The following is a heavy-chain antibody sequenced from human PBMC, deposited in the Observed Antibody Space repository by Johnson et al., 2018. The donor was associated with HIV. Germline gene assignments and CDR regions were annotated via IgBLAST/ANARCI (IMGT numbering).Heavy chain of an antibody. D-gene: IGHD3-16*02. CDR2: IKSKTDDGTT. J-gene: IGHJ3*02. Sequence: VQLVESGGGVVQPGRSLRLSCAASGFTFSNAWMSWVRQAPGKGLEWVGRIKSKTDDGTTDYAAPVTGRFTISRDDSKNALFLQMNSLKTEDTAVYFCSTDQAGDYVWGSYRYAFDIWGQGTKVTVSS. CDR1: GFTFSNAW. CDR3: STDQAGDYVWGSYRYAFDI. V-gene: IGHV3-15*01.